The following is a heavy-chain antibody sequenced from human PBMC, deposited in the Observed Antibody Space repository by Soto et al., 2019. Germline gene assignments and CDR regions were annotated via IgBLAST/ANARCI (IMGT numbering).Heavy chain of an antibody. Sequence: SETLSLTCTVSGVSITDYYYTWIRQSAGKGLEWIGRVYTSGYTNFNPSLKSRVTMSVDRSKKQISLNLTSVTAADTAVYYCATTRGRGFFDNWGQGTLVTVSS. V-gene: IGHV4-4*07. CDR3: ATTRGRGFFDN. J-gene: IGHJ4*02. D-gene: IGHD3-16*01. CDR2: VYTSGYT. CDR1: GVSITDYY.